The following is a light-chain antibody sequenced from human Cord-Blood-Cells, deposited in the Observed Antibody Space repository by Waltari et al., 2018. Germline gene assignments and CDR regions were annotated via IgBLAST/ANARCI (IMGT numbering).Light chain of an antibody. V-gene: IGLV2-14*01. CDR1: SSDVGGHNY. CDR2: DVS. CDR3: SSYPSSSV. Sequence: QSALTQPASVSGSPGQSITISCTGTSSDVGGHNYVSWYQQYPDKAPKLMIYDVSKRPAGVSNRFSGSKPGITATLTISGLQAEDEADYYCSSYPSSSVFGGGTKLTVL. J-gene: IGLJ2*01.